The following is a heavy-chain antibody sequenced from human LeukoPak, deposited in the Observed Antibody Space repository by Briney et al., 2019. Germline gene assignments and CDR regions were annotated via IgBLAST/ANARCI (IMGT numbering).Heavy chain of an antibody. Sequence: ASVKVSCKASGGTFSSYAINWVRQATGQGLEWMGWMNPNSGNTGYAQKFQGRVTMTRNTSISTAYMELSSLRSEDTAVYYCARGFYSSGYYARDYYYYMDVWGKGTTVTVSS. V-gene: IGHV1-8*02. CDR1: GGTFSSYA. D-gene: IGHD3-22*01. CDR2: MNPNSGNT. CDR3: ARGFYSSGYYARDYYYYMDV. J-gene: IGHJ6*03.